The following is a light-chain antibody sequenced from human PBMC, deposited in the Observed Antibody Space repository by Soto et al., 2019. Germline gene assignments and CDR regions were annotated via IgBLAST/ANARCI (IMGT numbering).Light chain of an antibody. CDR3: QHYNSYSEA. CDR1: QTISSW. CDR2: KAS. Sequence: IQMSQSPAAVSGSEGDRVTITCRASQTISSWLAWYQQKPGKAPKLLIYKASTLKSGVPSRFSGSGSGTEFTLTISSLQPDDFATYYCQHYNSYSEAFGQGTKV. J-gene: IGKJ1*01. V-gene: IGKV1-5*03.